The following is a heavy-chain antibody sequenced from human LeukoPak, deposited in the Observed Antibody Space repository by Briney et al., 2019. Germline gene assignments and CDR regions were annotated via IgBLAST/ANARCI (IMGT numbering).Heavy chain of an antibody. V-gene: IGHV3-53*01. CDR2: IYSGGST. CDR1: GFTFTMFG. D-gene: IGHD3-10*01. J-gene: IGHJ6*03. Sequence: GGSLRLSCAASGFTFTMFGMNWVRQAPGKGLEWVSVIYSGGSTYYADSVKGRFTISRDNSKNTLYLQMNSLRAEDTAVYYCARDYWAPDGSGSYYTRTYYYYYMDVWGKGTTVTVSS. CDR3: ARDYWAPDGSGSYYTRTYYYYYMDV.